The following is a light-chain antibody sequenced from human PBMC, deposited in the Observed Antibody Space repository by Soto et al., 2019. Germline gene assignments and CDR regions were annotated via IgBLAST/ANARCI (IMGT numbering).Light chain of an antibody. J-gene: IGKJ5*01. CDR2: DSS. Sequence: EIVLTQSPATLSLSPGERATLSCRASQSVSIYLAWYQQKPAQAPRLLIYDSSNRAAGIPARFGARGSGTDFTLFISNLEPEDSAVYYCQHRSNWPPITFGQGTRLEIK. V-gene: IGKV3-11*01. CDR1: QSVSIY. CDR3: QHRSNWPPIT.